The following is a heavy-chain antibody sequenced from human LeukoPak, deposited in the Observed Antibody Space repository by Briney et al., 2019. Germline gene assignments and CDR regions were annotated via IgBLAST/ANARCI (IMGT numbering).Heavy chain of an antibody. CDR1: EFSVSINF. Sequence: GGSLRLSCAASEFSVSINFMSWVRQTPGKGLECVSAISSGGTTNYADSVKGRFTISRDNSKNTVSLQMNSLRDEDTAVYYCARRVVGATSVDYFDYWGQGTLVTVSS. D-gene: IGHD1-26*01. V-gene: IGHV3-66*04. J-gene: IGHJ4*02. CDR2: ISSGGTT. CDR3: ARRVVGATSVDYFDY.